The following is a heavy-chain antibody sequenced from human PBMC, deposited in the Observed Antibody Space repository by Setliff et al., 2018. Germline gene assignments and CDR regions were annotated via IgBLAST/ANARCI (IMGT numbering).Heavy chain of an antibody. J-gene: IGHJ6*03. CDR1: GGGSINNYY. CDR2: VHFGGDT. D-gene: IGHD3-9*01. CDR3: ARDRPPGDILTNYYYYMDV. Sequence: SETLSLTCTVSGGGSINNYYWSWVRQSPGKGLEWIGFVHFGGDTNYNPSLKSRVTMSADTSNNQFSLNLRSVTAADTAVYYCARDRPPGDILTNYYYYMDVWGKGTTVTVSS. V-gene: IGHV4-59*01.